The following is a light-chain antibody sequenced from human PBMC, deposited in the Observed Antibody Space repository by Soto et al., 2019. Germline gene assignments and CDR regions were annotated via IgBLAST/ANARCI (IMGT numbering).Light chain of an antibody. CDR3: QQYGSSGT. J-gene: IGKJ1*01. V-gene: IGKV3-20*01. Sequence: IVLTQSPGTLSLSRGERATLSCRASQSVSSSYLAWYQQKPGQTPRLLISGASSRATGIPARFSGSGSGTEFTLTISRLEPEDFAVCYCQQYGSSGTFGQGTKVDIK. CDR2: GAS. CDR1: QSVSSSY.